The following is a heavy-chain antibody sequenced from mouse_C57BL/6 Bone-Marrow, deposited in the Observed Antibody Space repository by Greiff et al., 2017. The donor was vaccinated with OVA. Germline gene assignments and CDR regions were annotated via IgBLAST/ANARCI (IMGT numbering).Heavy chain of an antibody. CDR2: IRNKANGYTT. Sequence: EVQVVESGGGLVQPGGSLSLSCAASGFTFTDYYMSWVRQPPGKALEWLGFIRNKANGYTTEYSASVKGRFTISRDNSQSILYLQMNALRAEDSATYYCARYYYGLFDYWGQGTTLTVSS. CDR3: ARYYYGLFDY. D-gene: IGHD1-2*01. J-gene: IGHJ2*01. V-gene: IGHV7-3*01. CDR1: GFTFTDYY.